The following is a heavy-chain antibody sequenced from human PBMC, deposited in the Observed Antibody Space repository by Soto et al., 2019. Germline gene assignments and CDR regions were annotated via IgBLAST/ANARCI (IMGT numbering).Heavy chain of an antibody. CDR3: ARDRGSVVVAATAGWFDP. CDR1: GGTFSSYA. Sequence: SVKVSCKASGGTFSSYAISWVRQAPGQGLEWMGGIIPIFGTANYAQKFQGRVTITADESTSTAYMELSSLRSEDTAVYYCARDRGSVVVAATAGWFDPWGQGTLVTVSS. CDR2: IIPIFGTA. V-gene: IGHV1-69*13. D-gene: IGHD2-15*01. J-gene: IGHJ5*02.